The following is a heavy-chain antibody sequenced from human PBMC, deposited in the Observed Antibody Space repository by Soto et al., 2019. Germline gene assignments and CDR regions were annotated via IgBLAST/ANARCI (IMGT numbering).Heavy chain of an antibody. Sequence: GGSLRLWCAASEFTFDDYAMHWVRQAPGKGLEWVSGISWNSGSIGYADSVKGRFTISRDNAKNSLYLQMNSLRAEDTALYYCAKDTFDNYYYGMAVWGQGTTVTVSS. CDR3: AKDTFDNYYYGMAV. V-gene: IGHV3-9*01. J-gene: IGHJ6*02. CDR2: ISWNSGSI. CDR1: EFTFDDYA. D-gene: IGHD3-16*01.